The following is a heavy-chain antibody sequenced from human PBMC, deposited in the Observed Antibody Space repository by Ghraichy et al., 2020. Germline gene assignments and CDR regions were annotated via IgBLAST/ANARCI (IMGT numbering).Heavy chain of an antibody. D-gene: IGHD2/OR15-2a*01. V-gene: IGHV4-59*08. CDR2: VHSSGTT. J-gene: IGHJ4*02. CDR3: ARHRNGNTFPLDY. Sequence: SETLSLTCTVSGGSISNYYWSWFRQPPGETLEWIAFVHSSGTTNYNPSLKSRVTISVDTSRNQLSLELTSVTAADTAVYYCARHRNGNTFPLDYWGQGNLVTVSS. CDR1: GGSISNYY.